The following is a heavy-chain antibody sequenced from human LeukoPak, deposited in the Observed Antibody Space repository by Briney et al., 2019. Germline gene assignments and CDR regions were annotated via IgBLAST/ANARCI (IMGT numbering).Heavy chain of an antibody. CDR1: GYTFTSYY. CDR3: ARDRGSGWGDAFDI. V-gene: IGHV1-2*02. Sequence: ASVKVSCKASGYTFTSYYMHWVRQAPGQGLEWMGWINPNSGGTNYAQKFQGRVTMTRDTSISTAYMELSRLRSDDTAVYYCARDRGSGWGDAFDIWGQGTMVTVSS. J-gene: IGHJ3*02. D-gene: IGHD3-10*01. CDR2: INPNSGGT.